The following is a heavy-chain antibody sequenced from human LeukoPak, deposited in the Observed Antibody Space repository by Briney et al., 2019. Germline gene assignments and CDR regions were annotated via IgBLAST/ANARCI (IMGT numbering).Heavy chain of an antibody. CDR3: ARDGDYDILTGYFAFNI. V-gene: IGHV4-59*01. J-gene: IGHJ3*02. CDR2: IYYSGST. D-gene: IGHD3-9*01. CDR1: GGSISSYY. Sequence: SQTLSLTCTVSGGSISSYYWTWIRQPPGKGLEWIGSIYYSGSTNYNPTLESRVTISADTSKNQFSLKLNSVTAADTAVYYCARDGDYDILTGYFAFNIWGQGTVVTVSS.